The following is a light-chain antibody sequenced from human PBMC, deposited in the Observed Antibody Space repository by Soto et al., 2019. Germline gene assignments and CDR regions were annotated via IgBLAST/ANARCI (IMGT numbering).Light chain of an antibody. Sequence: EFVLTQSPGTLSLSPGERATLSCRASQSVSSSHLAWYQQKPGQAHRLLMYGASSRATGIPDRFSGGGSGADFTLTISRLEPEDFGVYYCQQYHNSILMFGQGTKVDIK. J-gene: IGKJ1*01. CDR1: QSVSSSH. V-gene: IGKV3-20*01. CDR3: QQYHNSILM. CDR2: GAS.